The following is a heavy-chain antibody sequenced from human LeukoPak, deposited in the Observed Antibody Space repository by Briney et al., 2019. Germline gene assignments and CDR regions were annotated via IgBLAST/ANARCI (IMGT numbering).Heavy chain of an antibody. CDR2: IKSKTGGGTT. Sequence: GGSLRLSCAASGFTFSNAWMNWVRQAPGKGLEWVGRIKSKTGGGTTDYAAPVKGRFTISRDDSKNTLYLQMNSLKTEDTAVYYCTTAIARFPDYWGQGTLVTVSS. D-gene: IGHD3-10*01. CDR1: GFTFSNAW. J-gene: IGHJ4*02. V-gene: IGHV3-15*07. CDR3: TTAIARFPDY.